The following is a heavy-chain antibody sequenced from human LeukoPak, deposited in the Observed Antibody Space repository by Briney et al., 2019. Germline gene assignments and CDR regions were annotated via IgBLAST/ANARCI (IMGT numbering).Heavy chain of an antibody. CDR1: GFTFRKYW. J-gene: IGHJ2*01. D-gene: IGHD5-18*01. CDR3: AKDREDSAMISGVFDL. CDR2: INPDDGST. Sequence: GGSLRLSCTASGFTFRKYWLHWVRQAPGKGLVWVSRINPDDGSTSYADSVKGRFTISRDSAKSTLYLQLSSLRVEDTAVYFCAKDREDSAMISGVFDLWGRGTLVTVSS. V-gene: IGHV3-74*01.